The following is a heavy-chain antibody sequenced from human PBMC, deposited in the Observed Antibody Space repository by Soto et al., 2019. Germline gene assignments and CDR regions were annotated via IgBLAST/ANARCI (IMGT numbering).Heavy chain of an antibody. CDR1: GFTFGDYA. Sequence: PGGSLRLSCTASGFTFGDYAMSWFRQAPGKGLEWVGFIRSKAYGGTTEYAASVKGRFTISRDDSKSIAYLQMNSLKTEDTAVYYCTRGPVRYSSGWYYFDYWGQGTLVTVSS. V-gene: IGHV3-49*03. D-gene: IGHD6-19*01. CDR3: TRGPVRYSSGWYYFDY. J-gene: IGHJ4*02. CDR2: IRSKAYGGTT.